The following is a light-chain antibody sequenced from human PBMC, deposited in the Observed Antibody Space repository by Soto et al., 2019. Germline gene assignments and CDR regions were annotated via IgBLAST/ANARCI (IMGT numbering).Light chain of an antibody. CDR1: QSVSSSY. Sequence: EILLTQPPATLSLSPGGKSTLSCRALQSVSSSYLAGYQQKPGQAPRLLIYGASSRATGIPDRFSGSGSGTDFTLTISRLEPEDFAVYYCQQYCSSPRITFGQGTRLEIK. CDR3: QQYCSSPRIT. CDR2: GAS. J-gene: IGKJ5*01. V-gene: IGKV3-20*01.